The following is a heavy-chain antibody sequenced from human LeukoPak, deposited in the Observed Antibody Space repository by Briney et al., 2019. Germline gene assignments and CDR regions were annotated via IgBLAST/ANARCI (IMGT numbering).Heavy chain of an antibody. CDR2: INPNSGGT. D-gene: IGHD3-22*01. Sequence: ASVKVSCKASGYTFTGYYMHWVRQAPGQGLEWMGRINPNSGGTNYAQKFQGRVTMTRDTSISTAYMELSRLRPDDTAVYYCARERTPYYYDSSGYYYRGWFDPWGQGTLVTVSS. CDR3: ARERTPYYYDSSGYYYRGWFDP. CDR1: GYTFTGYY. V-gene: IGHV1-2*06. J-gene: IGHJ5*02.